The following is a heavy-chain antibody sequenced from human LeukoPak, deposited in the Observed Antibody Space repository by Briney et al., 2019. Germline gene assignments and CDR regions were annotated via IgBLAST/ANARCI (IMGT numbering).Heavy chain of an antibody. CDR3: ARDHPYYYDSSGYYDY. D-gene: IGHD3-22*01. CDR2: INPNTGDT. J-gene: IGHJ4*02. Sequence: ASVKVSCKASGYTFTGYHMHWVRQAPGQGLEWMGRINPNTGDTNFAQNFQGRVNMTRDTSITTAYMELSRLRSDDTAVYYCARDHPYYYDSSGYYDYWGQGTLVTVSS. V-gene: IGHV1-2*02. CDR1: GYTFTGYH.